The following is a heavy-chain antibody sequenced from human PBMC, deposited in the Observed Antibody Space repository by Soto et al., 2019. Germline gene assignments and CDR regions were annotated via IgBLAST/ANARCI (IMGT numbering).Heavy chain of an antibody. CDR2: INPSGGST. V-gene: IGHV1-46*01. J-gene: IGHJ6*02. D-gene: IGHD1-7*01. CDR3: ARDRVNWNYQPSHYGMDV. CDR1: GYTFTSYY. Sequence: SVKVSCKASGYTFTSYYMHWVRQAPVQGLEWVGIINPSGGSTSYAQKFQGRVTMTRDTSTSTVYMELSSLRSEDTAVYYCARDRVNWNYQPSHYGMDVWGQGTTVTVSS.